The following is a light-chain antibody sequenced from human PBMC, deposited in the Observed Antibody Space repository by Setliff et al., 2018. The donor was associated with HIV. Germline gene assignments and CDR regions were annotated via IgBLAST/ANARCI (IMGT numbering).Light chain of an antibody. J-gene: IGLJ1*01. V-gene: IGLV2-14*01. CDR1: SSDVGGYNY. Sequence: ALTQPASVSGSPGQSITISCSGTSSDVGGYNYVSWYQQHTGKAPKLMIYDVNKRPSGVSNRFSGSKSGNTASLTISGLQAEDEADYYCSSYTSRSTKVFGTGTKVTVL. CDR2: DVN. CDR3: SSYTSRSTKV.